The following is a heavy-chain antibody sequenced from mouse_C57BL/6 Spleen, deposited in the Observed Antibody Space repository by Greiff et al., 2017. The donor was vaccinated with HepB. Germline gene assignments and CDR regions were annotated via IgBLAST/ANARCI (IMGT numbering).Heavy chain of an antibody. CDR2: IYPRSGNT. D-gene: IGHD2-2*01. J-gene: IGHJ1*03. CDR1: GYTFTSYG. V-gene: IGHV1-81*01. CDR3: ARGEMVTDWYFDV. Sequence: QVQLKQSGAELARPGASVKLSCKASGYTFTSYGISWVKQRTGQGLEWIGEIYPRSGNTYYNEKFKGKATLTADKSSSTAYMELRSLTSEDSAVYFCARGEMVTDWYFDVWGTGTTVTVSS.